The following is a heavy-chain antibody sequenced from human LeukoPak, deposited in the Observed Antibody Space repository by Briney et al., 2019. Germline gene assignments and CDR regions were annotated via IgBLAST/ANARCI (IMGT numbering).Heavy chain of an antibody. Sequence: GGSLRLSCAASGFTFSSYAMSWVRQAPGKGLEYVSAISSNGGTTYYADSVKGRFTISRDNSKNTLYLQMNNLRAEDTAVYYCARRNYYDSSGYSPLFDYWGQGTLVTVSS. CDR3: ARRNYYDSSGYSPLFDY. CDR2: ISSNGGTT. V-gene: IGHV3-23*01. CDR1: GFTFSSYA. J-gene: IGHJ4*02. D-gene: IGHD3-22*01.